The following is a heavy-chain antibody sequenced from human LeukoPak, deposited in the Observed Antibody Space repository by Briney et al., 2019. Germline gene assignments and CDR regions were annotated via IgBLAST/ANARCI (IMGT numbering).Heavy chain of an antibody. J-gene: IGHJ4*02. CDR1: GFTFSSYW. CDR3: ARDQVGALDF. D-gene: IGHD1-26*01. CDR2: MKQDGSTR. Sequence: PGGSLRLSCAVSGFTFSSYWMAWVRQAPGKGLEWVANMKQDGSTRYYVDSVKGRFTISRDNAKNSLYLQMNSLRAEDTAIYYCARDQVGALDFWGLGSLVTVSS. V-gene: IGHV3-7*01.